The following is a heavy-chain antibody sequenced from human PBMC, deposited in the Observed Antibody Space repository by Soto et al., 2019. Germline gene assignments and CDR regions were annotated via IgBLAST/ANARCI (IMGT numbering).Heavy chain of an antibody. CDR1: GFSFSSKW. CDR2: INTDGSST. J-gene: IGHJ4*02. Sequence: EVQLVESGGGLVQPGGSLRLSCASSGFSFSSKWMHWVRHAPGKGLVWVSRINTDGSSTSHADFVKGRFTIARDNAKHTLYLQMNSLRTEDTAVYYCAREDFGVFSVAYFDYWGQGTLVTVSS. V-gene: IGHV3-74*01. D-gene: IGHD3-3*01. CDR3: AREDFGVFSVAYFDY.